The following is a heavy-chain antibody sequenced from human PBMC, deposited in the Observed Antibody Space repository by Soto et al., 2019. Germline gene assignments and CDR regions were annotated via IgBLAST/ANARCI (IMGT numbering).Heavy chain of an antibody. V-gene: IGHV3-23*01. CDR3: ANGNDYGEVYYYYYYMDV. J-gene: IGHJ6*03. CDR1: GFTFSSYA. CDR2: ISGSGGST. Sequence: GGSLRLSCAASGFTFSSYAMSWVRQAPGKGLEWVSAISGSGGSTYYADSVKGRFTISRDNSKNTLYLQMNSLRAEDTAVYYCANGNDYGEVYYYYYYMDVWGKGTTVTVSS. D-gene: IGHD4-17*01.